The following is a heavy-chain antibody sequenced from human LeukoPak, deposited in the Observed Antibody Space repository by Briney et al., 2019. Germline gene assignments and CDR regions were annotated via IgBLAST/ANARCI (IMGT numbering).Heavy chain of an antibody. V-gene: IGHV3-23*01. J-gene: IGHJ5*02. CDR2: IGGRGGST. CDR3: GKEGGA. CDR1: GFRFSDFP. Sequence: PGGSLRLSCAASGFRFSDFPMTWVRQAPGKGPEWVSAIGGRGGSTYYADSLGGRFIISRDNSNDMVYLQMNSLKVEDTATYYCGKEGGAWGQGTKVTVSS. D-gene: IGHD3-16*01.